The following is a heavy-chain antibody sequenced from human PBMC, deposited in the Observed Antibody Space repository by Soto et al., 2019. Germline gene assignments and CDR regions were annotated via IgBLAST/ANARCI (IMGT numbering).Heavy chain of an antibody. J-gene: IGHJ4*02. D-gene: IGHD1-26*01. CDR3: ARALGATSLLLDY. Sequence: SETLSLTCTVSGGSISSGDYYWSWIRQPPGKGLEWIGYIYYSGSTYYNPSLKSRVTISVDTSKNQFSLKLSSVTAADTAVYYCARALGATSLLLDYWGQGTLVTVSS. CDR1: GGSISSGDYY. CDR2: IYYSGST. V-gene: IGHV4-30-4*01.